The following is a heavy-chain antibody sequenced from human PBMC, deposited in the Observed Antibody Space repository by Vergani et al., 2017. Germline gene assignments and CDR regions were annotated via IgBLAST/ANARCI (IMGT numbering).Heavy chain of an antibody. J-gene: IGHJ5*02. Sequence: QVQLVQSGAEVKKPGASVKVSCKASGYTFTSYYMHWVRQAPGQGLEWMGIINPSGGSTSYAQTFQGRVTMTRDTSTSTVYMELSSLRSEDTAVYYCAREFPRIAAAGMGWFDPWGQGTLVTVSS. D-gene: IGHD6-13*01. CDR3: AREFPRIAAAGMGWFDP. CDR1: GYTFTSYY. CDR2: INPSGGST. V-gene: IGHV1-46*01.